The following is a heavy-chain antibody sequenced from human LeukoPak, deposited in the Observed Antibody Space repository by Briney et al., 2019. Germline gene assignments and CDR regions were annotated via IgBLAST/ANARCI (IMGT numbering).Heavy chain of an antibody. V-gene: IGHV4-39*01. Sequence: PSETLSLTCTVSGGSISSSSYYWGWIRQPPGKGLEWIGSIYYSGSTYYNPSLKSRVTISVDTSKNQFSLKLSSVTAADTAVYYCARHGDLDGYNYNWFDPWGQGTLVTVSS. D-gene: IGHD5-24*01. CDR3: ARHGDLDGYNYNWFDP. J-gene: IGHJ5*02. CDR2: IYYSGST. CDR1: GGSISSSSYY.